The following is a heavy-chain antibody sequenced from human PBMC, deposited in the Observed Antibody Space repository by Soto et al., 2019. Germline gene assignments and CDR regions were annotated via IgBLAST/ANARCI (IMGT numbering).Heavy chain of an antibody. J-gene: IGHJ6*02. V-gene: IGHV3-7*03. Sequence: PGGSLRLSCAASGFTFSSYWMSWVRQAPGKGLEWVANIKQDGSEKYYVDSVKGRFTISRDNAKNSLYLQMNSLRAEDTAVYYCARGHIGSGWPVDYYYYGMDVWGQGTTVTVSS. CDR1: GFTFSSYW. D-gene: IGHD6-19*01. CDR3: ARGHIGSGWPVDYYYYGMDV. CDR2: IKQDGSEK.